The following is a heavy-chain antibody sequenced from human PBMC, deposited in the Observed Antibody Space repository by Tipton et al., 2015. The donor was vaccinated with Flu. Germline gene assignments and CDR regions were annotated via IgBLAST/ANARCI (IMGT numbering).Heavy chain of an antibody. D-gene: IGHD3-10*01. J-gene: IGHJ4*01. CDR1: GYTFTNYN. Sequence: QLVQSGAEVEKPGASVGISCTASGYTFTNYNTHWVRQAPGQGPEWMGIIYPSGGGTTYAQRFQGRVTLTRDKSTSTVYMELSSLRSEDTAFYYCARDRGFGANTFSDWCQRTLVTVAS. CDR2: IYPSGGGT. CDR3: ARDRGFGANTFSD. V-gene: IGHV1-46*01.